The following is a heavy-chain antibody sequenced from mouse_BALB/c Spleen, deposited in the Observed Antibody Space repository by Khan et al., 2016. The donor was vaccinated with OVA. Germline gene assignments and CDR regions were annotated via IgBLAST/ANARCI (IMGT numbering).Heavy chain of an antibody. D-gene: IGHD2-10*02. V-gene: IGHV1-7*01. CDR3: TGRGLYGIVAY. Sequence: QVRLQQSGAELAKPGASVKMSCKASGYTFTTYWMHWIKQRPGQGLEWIGYINPSTGYTEYNQKFKDKDTLTTDKSSSTAYMQLSSLTFEDSAVYYCTGRGLYGIVAYWGQGTLVTVSA. CDR2: INPSTGYT. J-gene: IGHJ3*01. CDR1: GYTFTTYW.